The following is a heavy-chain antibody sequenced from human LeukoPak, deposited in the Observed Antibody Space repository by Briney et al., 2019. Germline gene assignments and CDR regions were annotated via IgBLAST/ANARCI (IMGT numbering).Heavy chain of an antibody. Sequence: GGSLRLSCAASGFTFSSYWMSWVRQAPGKGLEWVANIKQDGSEKYYVDSVKGRFTISRDNAKNSLYLQMNSLRAEDTALYYCAKESAVLSSFDYWGQGTLVTVSS. D-gene: IGHD6-13*01. CDR2: IKQDGSEK. CDR1: GFTFSSYW. V-gene: IGHV3-7*03. CDR3: AKESAVLSSFDY. J-gene: IGHJ4*02.